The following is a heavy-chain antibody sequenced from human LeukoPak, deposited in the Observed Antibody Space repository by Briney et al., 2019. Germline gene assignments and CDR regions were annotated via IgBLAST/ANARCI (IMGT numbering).Heavy chain of an antibody. CDR2: ISSSSSYI. CDR1: GFTFSSYS. J-gene: IGHJ4*02. CDR3: AKEAPYYYDSSGPFDY. Sequence: GGSLRLSCAASGFTFSSYSMNWVRQAPGKGLAWVSSISSSSSYIYYADSVKGRFTISRDNAKNSLYLQMNSLRAEDTAVYYCAKEAPYYYDSSGPFDYWGQGTLVTVSS. V-gene: IGHV3-21*01. D-gene: IGHD3-22*01.